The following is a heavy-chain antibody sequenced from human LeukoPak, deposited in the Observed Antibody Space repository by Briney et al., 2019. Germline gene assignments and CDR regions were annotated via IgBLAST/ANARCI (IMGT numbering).Heavy chain of an antibody. CDR2: IYTSGST. J-gene: IGHJ1*01. D-gene: IGHD2-2*01. Sequence: PSQTLSLTCTVSGGSISSGSYYWSWLRQPAGTGLEWIGRIYTSGSTNYNPSLKSRVTISVDTSKNQFSLKLSSVTAADTAVYYCARGGYCSSTSCHEESHFQHWGQGALVTVSS. CDR1: GGSISSGSYY. CDR3: ARGGYCSSTSCHEESHFQH. V-gene: IGHV4-61*02.